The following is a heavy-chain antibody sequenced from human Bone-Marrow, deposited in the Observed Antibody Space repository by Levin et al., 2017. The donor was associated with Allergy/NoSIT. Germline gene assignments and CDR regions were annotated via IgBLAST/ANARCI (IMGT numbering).Heavy chain of an antibody. CDR3: ARRTGIMGMATSWDWFDP. J-gene: IGHJ5*02. D-gene: IGHD5-24*01. CDR2: IYPGDSDT. Sequence: GESLKISCKGSGYSFTSYWIGWVRQMPGKGLEWMGIIYPGDSDTRYSPSFQGQVTISADKSISTAYLQWSSLKASDTAMYYCARRTGIMGMATSWDWFDPWGQGTLVTVSS. CDR1: GYSFTSYW. V-gene: IGHV5-51*01.